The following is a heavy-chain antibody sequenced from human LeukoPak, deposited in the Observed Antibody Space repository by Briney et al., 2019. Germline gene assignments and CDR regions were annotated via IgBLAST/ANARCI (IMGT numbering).Heavy chain of an antibody. CDR2: IIPIFGTA. D-gene: IGHD6-13*01. V-gene: IGHV1-69*05. CDR1: GGTFSSYA. Sequence: GSSVKVSCKASGGTFSSYAISWVRQAPGQGLEWMGGIIPIFGTANYAQKFQGRVTITTDESTSTAYMELRSLRSDDTAVYYCARDELSSSWYSFDWGQGTLVTVSS. J-gene: IGHJ4*02. CDR3: ARDELSSSWYSFD.